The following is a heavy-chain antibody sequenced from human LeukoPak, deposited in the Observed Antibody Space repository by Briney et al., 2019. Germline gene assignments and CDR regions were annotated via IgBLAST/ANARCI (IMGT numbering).Heavy chain of an antibody. J-gene: IGHJ2*01. V-gene: IGHV3-23*01. CDR3: AKGWYFDL. Sequence: GGSVRLSCAVSGSSLSSNAMSWVRQAPGKGLEWVSAISGSGGNTYYADSVKGRFTISRDNSKNTLYLQMNSLRAEDTAVYYCAKGWYFDLWGRGTLVTVSS. CDR1: GSSLSSNA. CDR2: ISGSGGNT.